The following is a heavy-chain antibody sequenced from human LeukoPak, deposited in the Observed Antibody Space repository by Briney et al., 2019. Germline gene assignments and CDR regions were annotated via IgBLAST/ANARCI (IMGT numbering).Heavy chain of an antibody. Sequence: SETLSLTCAVYGGSFSGYYWSWIRQPPGKGLEWIGEINHSGSTNYNPSLKSRVTISVDTSKNQFSLKLSSVTAADTAVYYCARGVGAVAGPYWGQGTLVTVSS. CDR1: GGSFSGYY. CDR2: INHSGST. J-gene: IGHJ4*02. D-gene: IGHD6-19*01. V-gene: IGHV4-34*01. CDR3: ARGVGAVAGPY.